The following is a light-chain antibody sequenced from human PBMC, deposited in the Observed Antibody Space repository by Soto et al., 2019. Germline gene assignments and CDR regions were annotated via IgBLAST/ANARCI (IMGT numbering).Light chain of an antibody. Sequence: QSALTQPASVSGSPGQSITISCTGTSSDIGSYKFVSWYQQHPGKAPKLIIYDVNNRPSGISARFSGSKSGNTASLTISGLQAEDEADYYCSSFTTTPSYVFGTGTKLTVL. CDR1: SSDIGSYKF. J-gene: IGLJ1*01. CDR3: SSFTTTPSYV. V-gene: IGLV2-14*01. CDR2: DVN.